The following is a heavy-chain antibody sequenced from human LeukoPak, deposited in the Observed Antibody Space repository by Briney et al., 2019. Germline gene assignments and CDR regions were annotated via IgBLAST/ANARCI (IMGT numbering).Heavy chain of an antibody. CDR2: IYYSGST. CDR3: ARDFSQGGIDY. J-gene: IGHJ4*02. D-gene: IGHD1-26*01. CDR1: GGSISSYY. V-gene: IGHV4-59*01. Sequence: PSETLSLTCTVSGGSISSYYWSWIRQPPGKGLEWIGYIYYSGSTNYNPSLKSRVTISVDTSKNQFSLKLSSVTAADTAVYYCARDFSQGGIDYWGQGTLVTVSS.